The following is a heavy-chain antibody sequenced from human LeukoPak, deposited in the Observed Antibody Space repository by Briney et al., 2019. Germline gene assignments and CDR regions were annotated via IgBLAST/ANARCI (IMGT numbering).Heavy chain of an antibody. CDR1: GFTFSSYG. J-gene: IGHJ4*02. Sequence: GGSLRLSCAASGFTFSSYGMHWVRQAPGKGLEWVAVISYDGSNKYYADSVKGRFTISRDNSKNTLYLQMNSLRAEDTAVYYCAREGGYSYEIDYWGQGTLVTVSS. D-gene: IGHD5-18*01. CDR3: AREGGYSYEIDY. V-gene: IGHV3-30*19. CDR2: ISYDGSNK.